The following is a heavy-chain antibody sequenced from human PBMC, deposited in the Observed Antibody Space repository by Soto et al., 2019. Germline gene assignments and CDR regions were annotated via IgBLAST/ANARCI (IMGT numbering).Heavy chain of an antibody. D-gene: IGHD3-22*01. CDR1: GFTFSSYG. Sequence: GGSLRLSCAASGFTFSSYGMHWVRQAPGKGLEWVAVISYDGSNKYYADSVKGRFTISRDNSKNTLYLQMNSLRAEDTAVYYCAKLPGDYYDSSGYYYGFVYWGQGTLVSVSS. CDR2: ISYDGSNK. CDR3: AKLPGDYYDSSGYYYGFVY. V-gene: IGHV3-30*18. J-gene: IGHJ4*02.